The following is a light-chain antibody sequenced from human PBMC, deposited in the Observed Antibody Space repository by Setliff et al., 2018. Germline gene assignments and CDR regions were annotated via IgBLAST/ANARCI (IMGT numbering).Light chain of an antibody. Sequence: QSVLTQPPSASGTPGQSVTISCSGSTSNIGKNFVYWYQQVPGTVPKLLIYRNNQRPSGVSDRFSGSKSGTSASLAISGLQSEDESYYYCAAWDDSLNGLYVFGTGTKVTVL. V-gene: IGLV1-44*01. CDR3: AAWDDSLNGLYV. CDR2: RNN. J-gene: IGLJ1*01. CDR1: TSNIGKNF.